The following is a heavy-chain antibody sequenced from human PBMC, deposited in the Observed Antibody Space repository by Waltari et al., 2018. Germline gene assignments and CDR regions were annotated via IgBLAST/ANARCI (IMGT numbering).Heavy chain of an antibody. V-gene: IGHV3-53*01. CDR1: GFPVSSNY. CDR3: ARDRRAWVFDYGEGYGMDV. CDR2: IYSGGST. D-gene: IGHD4-17*01. Sequence: VQLVESGGGLIQPGGSLSLSCAASGFPVSSNYMSWVRQAPGQGLEWVSVIYSGGSTDYADAVKGRFTIARDNSKNTLYLQMNSLRAEDTAVYYCARDRRAWVFDYGEGYGMDVWGQGTTVTVSS. J-gene: IGHJ6*02.